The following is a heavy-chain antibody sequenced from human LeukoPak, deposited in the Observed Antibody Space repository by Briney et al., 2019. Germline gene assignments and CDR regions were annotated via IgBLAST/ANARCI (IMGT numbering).Heavy chain of an antibody. Sequence: PSETLSLTCAVYGGSFSGYYWSWIRQPPGKGLEWIGYIYYSGSTNYNPSLKSRVTISVDTSKNQFSLKLSSVTAADTAVYYCAREGGYRSSTSCRNWFDPWGQGTLVTVSS. V-gene: IGHV4-59*01. D-gene: IGHD2-2*01. CDR3: AREGGYRSSTSCRNWFDP. CDR1: GGSFSGYY. CDR2: IYYSGST. J-gene: IGHJ5*02.